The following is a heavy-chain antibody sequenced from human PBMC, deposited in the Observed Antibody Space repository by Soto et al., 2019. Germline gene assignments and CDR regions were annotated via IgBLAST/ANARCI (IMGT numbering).Heavy chain of an antibody. CDR2: IDQSGST. CDR3: ASPKIAFYNRFAP. J-gene: IGHJ5*02. D-gene: IGHD3-22*01. CDR1: GGSFSGYY. V-gene: IGHV4-34*01. Sequence: PSETLSLTCAVYGGSFSGYYWNWLRQPPGEGLEWIGKIDQSGSTNYNPSLKSRVTMSVDTSRSQFSLKLTSVTAADTAVYYCASPKIAFYNRFAPWGQGTLVTVSS.